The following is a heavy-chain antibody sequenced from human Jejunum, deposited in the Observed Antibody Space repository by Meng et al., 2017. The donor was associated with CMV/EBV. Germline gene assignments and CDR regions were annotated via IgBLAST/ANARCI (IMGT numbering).Heavy chain of an antibody. D-gene: IGHD6-13*01. CDR2: IYSDDSST. V-gene: IGHV3-23*03. J-gene: IGHJ4*02. CDR3: ARGTGSGSWLIDS. CDR1: GFTFSSYA. Sequence: SGFTFSSYAMSWVRQAPGKGLEWVSVIYSDDSSTYYADSVKGRFTISRDNSKNTLYLQMNSLRAEDTGVYYCARGTGSGSWLIDSWGQGTLVTVSS.